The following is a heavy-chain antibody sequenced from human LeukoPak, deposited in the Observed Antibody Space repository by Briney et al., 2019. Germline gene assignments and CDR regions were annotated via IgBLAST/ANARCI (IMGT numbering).Heavy chain of an antibody. D-gene: IGHD3-3*01. Sequence: ASAKVSCKASGGTFSSYAISWVRQAPGQGLEWMGWISAYNGNTNYAQKLQGRVTMTTDTSTSTAYMELRSLRSDDTAVYYCARGPTIFGVVTHFDYWGQGTLVTVSS. CDR1: GGTFSSYA. V-gene: IGHV1-18*01. CDR3: ARGPTIFGVVTHFDY. J-gene: IGHJ4*02. CDR2: ISAYNGNT.